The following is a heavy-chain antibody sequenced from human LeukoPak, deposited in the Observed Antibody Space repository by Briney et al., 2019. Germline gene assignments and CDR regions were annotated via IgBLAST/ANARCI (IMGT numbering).Heavy chain of an antibody. Sequence: GGSLRLSCAASGFTFSSYGMHWVRQAPGKGLEWVAFIRYDAINKYYADSVKGRFTISRDNAKNSLYLQMNSLRAEDTAVYYCGRDTDFDYWGQGTLVTVSS. CDR1: GFTFSSYG. CDR3: GRDTDFDY. J-gene: IGHJ4*02. CDR2: IRYDAINK. V-gene: IGHV3-30*02.